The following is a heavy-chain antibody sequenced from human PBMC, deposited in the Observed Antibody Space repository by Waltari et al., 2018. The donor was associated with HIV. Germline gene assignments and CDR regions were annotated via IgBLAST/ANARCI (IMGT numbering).Heavy chain of an antibody. CDR3: ARDRYYYDNTGYPGTCYFDY. Sequence: VRLMPSGACALRPSVAVLLSCTSCEYSFPAYDMPWLGEAPGQGLEWMGVINPRGGSTTYAQKFQDRVTVTRDTSTDTVFMGLSSRISVDTAVYFCARDRYYYDNTGYPGTCYFDYWGQGTLVTVS. J-gene: IGHJ4*02. D-gene: IGHD3-22*01. V-gene: IGHV1-46*03. CDR2: INPRGGST. CDR1: EYSFPAYD.